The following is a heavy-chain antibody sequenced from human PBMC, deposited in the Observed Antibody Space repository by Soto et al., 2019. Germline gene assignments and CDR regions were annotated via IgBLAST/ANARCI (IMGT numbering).Heavy chain of an antibody. D-gene: IGHD6-19*01. V-gene: IGHV1-58*01. J-gene: IGHJ6*02. CDR2: FVVGSGNT. CDR3: AAGTRATYSSGREGYYYYYGMDV. Sequence: GASVKVSCKASGFTFTSSAVQWVRQARGQRLEWIGWFVVGSGNTNYAQKFQERVTITRDMSTSTAYMELSSLRSEDTAVYYCAAGTRATYSSGREGYYYYYGMDVWGQGTTVTVSS. CDR1: GFTFTSSA.